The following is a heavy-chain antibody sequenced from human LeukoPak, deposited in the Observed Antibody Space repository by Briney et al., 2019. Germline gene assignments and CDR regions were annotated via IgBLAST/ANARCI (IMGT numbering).Heavy chain of an antibody. D-gene: IGHD1-26*01. CDR3: ARVKQRWELLTHSHYYYYMDV. CDR1: GGSFSGYY. Sequence: SETLSLTCAVYGGSFSGYYWSWIRQPPGKGLEWIGEINHSGSTNYNPSLKSRVTISVDTSKNQFSLKLSSVTAADTAVYYCARVKQRWELLTHSHYYYYMDVWGKGTTVTVSS. CDR2: INHSGST. J-gene: IGHJ6*03. V-gene: IGHV4-34*01.